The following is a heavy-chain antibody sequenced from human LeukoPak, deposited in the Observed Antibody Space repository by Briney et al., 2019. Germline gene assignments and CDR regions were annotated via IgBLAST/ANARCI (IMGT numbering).Heavy chain of an antibody. V-gene: IGHV3-30*18. D-gene: IGHD6-19*01. J-gene: IGHJ4*02. CDR2: ISYDGSNK. Sequence: GGSLRLSCAASGFTFSSYGMHWVRQAPGKGLEWVAVISYDGSNKYYADSVKGRFTISRDNSKNTLYLQMNSLRAEDTAVYYCAKDGSNGWTPYYFDYWGQGTLVTVSS. CDR3: AKDGSNGWTPYYFDY. CDR1: GFTFSSYG.